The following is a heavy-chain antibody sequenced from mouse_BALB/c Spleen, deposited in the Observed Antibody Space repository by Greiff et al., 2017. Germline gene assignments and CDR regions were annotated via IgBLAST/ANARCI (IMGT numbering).Heavy chain of an antibody. D-gene: IGHD1-1*01. CDR2: IDPANGNT. V-gene: IGHV14-3*02. CDR3: ADYYVSSYRAMDY. CDR1: GFNIKDTY. Sequence: VQLQQSGAELVKPGASVKLSCTASGFNIKDTYMHWVKQRPEQGLEWIGRIDPANGNTKYDPKFQGKATITADTSSNTAYLQLSSLTSEDTAVYYCADYYVSSYRAMDYWGQGTSVTVSS. J-gene: IGHJ4*01.